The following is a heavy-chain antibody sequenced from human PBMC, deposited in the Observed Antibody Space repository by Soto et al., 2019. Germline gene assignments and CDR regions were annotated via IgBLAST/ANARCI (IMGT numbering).Heavy chain of an antibody. J-gene: IGHJ5*02. CDR1: GGSISSGDYY. CDR2: IYYSGST. CDR3: ARENDYGEGNRWFDP. Sequence: QVQLQESGPGLVKPSQTLSLTCTVSGGSISSGDYYWIWIRQPPGKGLEWIGYIYYSGSTYYNPSLKSRVTISVDTSKNQFSLKLSSVTAADTAVYYCARENDYGEGNRWFDPWGQGTLVTVSS. V-gene: IGHV4-30-4*01. D-gene: IGHD4-17*01.